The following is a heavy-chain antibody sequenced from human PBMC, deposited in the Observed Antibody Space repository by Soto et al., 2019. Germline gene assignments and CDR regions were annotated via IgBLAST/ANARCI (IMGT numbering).Heavy chain of an antibody. CDR2: IRSKAYGGTT. CDR1: GFSFGDFA. Sequence: PGRSLRLSCTASGFSFGDFALSWVRQAPGKGLEWVGFIRSKAYGGTTEYAASVKGRFTISRDDSKRVAYLQMDSLKTEDTAVYYCTREGNIYGYHAIDYWGQGTLVTVSS. J-gene: IGHJ4*02. D-gene: IGHD5-18*01. V-gene: IGHV3-49*04. CDR3: TREGNIYGYHAIDY.